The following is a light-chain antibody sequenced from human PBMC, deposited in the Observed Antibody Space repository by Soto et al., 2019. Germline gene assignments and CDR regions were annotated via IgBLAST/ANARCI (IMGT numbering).Light chain of an antibody. CDR1: QSVSSSY. V-gene: IGKV3-20*01. CDR3: QQYGSSGVT. J-gene: IGKJ1*01. CDR2: GAS. Sequence: EIVLTQSPGTLSLSPGERATLSCRASQSVSSSYLAWYQQKPGQAPRLLIYGASSRATGIPDRFSGSGSGTDSTLSISSVEPEDFAVYYCQQYGSSGVTFGQGTKVEIK.